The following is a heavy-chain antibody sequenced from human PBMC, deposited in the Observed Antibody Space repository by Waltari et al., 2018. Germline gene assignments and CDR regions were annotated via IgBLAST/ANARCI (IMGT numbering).Heavy chain of an antibody. D-gene: IGHD3-22*01. CDR1: GGSIRRSGYY. Sequence: QLELQESGPGLVKPSETLSLTCSVSGGSIRRSGYYWVWIRQPPRKGLGWIGSIYYSGTTSYNPSLNSRVTISVDTSKNQFSLKLTSVTAADTAMYFCARQSYYDESGHDWGQGTLVTVSS. J-gene: IGHJ4*02. V-gene: IGHV4-39*01. CDR2: IYYSGTT. CDR3: ARQSYYDESGHD.